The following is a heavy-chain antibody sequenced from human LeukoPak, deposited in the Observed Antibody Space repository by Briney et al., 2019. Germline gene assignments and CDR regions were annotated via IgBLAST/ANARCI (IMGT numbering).Heavy chain of an antibody. Sequence: SETLSLTCTVSGGSISTYYWSWIRQPPGKRLEWIGYIYYSGSTNYNPSLKSRVTISVDTSKNQFSLRLSSVTAADTAVYYCARDIGAGFGFIGVYDYWGQGTLVTVSS. CDR2: IYYSGST. J-gene: IGHJ4*02. D-gene: IGHD3-10*01. V-gene: IGHV4-59*01. CDR3: ARDIGAGFGFIGVYDY. CDR1: GGSISTYY.